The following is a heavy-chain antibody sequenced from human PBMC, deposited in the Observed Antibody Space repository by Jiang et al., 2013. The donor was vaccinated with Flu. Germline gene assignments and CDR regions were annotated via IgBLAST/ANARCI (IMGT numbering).Heavy chain of an antibody. CDR2: IDHSGDS. D-gene: IGHD4-11*01. J-gene: IGHJ2*01. Sequence: LEWIGEIDHSGDSIYNPSLKSRVSMSVDTAKSQFSLKVTSVTAADTAVYYCARVGKSMTTWEFDLWGPGTLVTISA. V-gene: IGHV4-34*01. CDR3: ARVGKSMTTWEFDL.